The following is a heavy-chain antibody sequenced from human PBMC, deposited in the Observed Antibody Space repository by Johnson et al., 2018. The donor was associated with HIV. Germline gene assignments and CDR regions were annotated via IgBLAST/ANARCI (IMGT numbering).Heavy chain of an antibody. Sequence: QVQLVESGGGVVQPGRSLRLSCAASGYTFSSYAMHWVRQAPGKGLEWVAVIWYEGSINYYAHSLMGRFTIARDNSKNTLYLQMNSLRAEDTAVYYCAREATGTTNAFYMWGQGTMVTVSS. D-gene: IGHD1-7*01. V-gene: IGHV3-33*08. J-gene: IGHJ3*02. CDR1: GYTFSSYA. CDR3: AREATGTTNAFYM. CDR2: IWYEGSIN.